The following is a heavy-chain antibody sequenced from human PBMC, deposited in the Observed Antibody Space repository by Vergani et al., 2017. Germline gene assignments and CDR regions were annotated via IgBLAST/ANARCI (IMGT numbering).Heavy chain of an antibody. J-gene: IGHJ5*02. Sequence: QVQLVESGGGVVQPGRSLRLSCAASGFTFSSYGMHWVRQAPGKGLEWVAVIWYDGSNKYYADSVKGRFTSSRDNSKNTLYLQMNSLRAEDTAVYYCARDYRAGTTFSLGQGTLVTVSS. CDR2: IWYDGSNK. CDR3: ARDYRAGTTFS. V-gene: IGHV3-33*01. D-gene: IGHD1-1*01. CDR1: GFTFSSYG.